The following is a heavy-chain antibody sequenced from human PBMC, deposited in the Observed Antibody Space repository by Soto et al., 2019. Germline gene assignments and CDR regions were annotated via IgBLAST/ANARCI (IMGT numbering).Heavy chain of an antibody. CDR1: GFTFSSYG. V-gene: IGHV3-33*01. CDR3: ARGARWGAVGDALDI. D-gene: IGHD1-26*01. J-gene: IGHJ3*02. CDR2: IWYDGSNK. Sequence: GGSLRLSCAASGFTFSSYGMHWVRQAPGKGLEWVAVIWYDGSNKYDAASVKGRFTISRDNSKNTLYLQRNSLRAEDTAVYYCARGARWGAVGDALDIWGQGTMVTVSS.